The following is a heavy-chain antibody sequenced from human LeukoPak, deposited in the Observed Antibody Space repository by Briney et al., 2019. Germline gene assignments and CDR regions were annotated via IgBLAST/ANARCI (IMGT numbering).Heavy chain of an antibody. J-gene: IGHJ4*02. CDR2: IWYDGSNK. Sequence: GRSLRLSCAASGFTFSSYGMHWVRQAPGKGLEWVAVIWYDGSNKYCADSVKGRFTISRDNSKNTLYLQMNSLRAEDTAVYYCGRAGYCSGGSCYGVDYWGQGTLVTVSS. CDR3: GRAGYCSGGSCYGVDY. CDR1: GFTFSSYG. V-gene: IGHV3-33*01. D-gene: IGHD2-15*01.